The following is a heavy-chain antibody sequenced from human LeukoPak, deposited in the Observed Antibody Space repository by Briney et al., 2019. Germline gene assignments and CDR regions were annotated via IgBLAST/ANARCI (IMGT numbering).Heavy chain of an antibody. CDR2: SSNDGSNS. CDR3: ARTMIPEGRGAFDI. D-gene: IGHD3-22*01. J-gene: IGHJ3*02. CDR1: GFPFSSYG. Sequence: GGSLRLACAASGFPFSSYGMHWVRQAPGKGLEWVAVSSNDGSNSYCAESGKGRCTSSRDNCDNPLYLQMTSLRAEDPAVYYSARTMIPEGRGAFDIWGQGTMVTVSS. V-gene: IGHV3-30*03.